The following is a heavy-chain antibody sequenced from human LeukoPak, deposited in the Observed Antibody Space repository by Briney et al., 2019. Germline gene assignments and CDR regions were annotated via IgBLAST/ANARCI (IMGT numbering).Heavy chain of an antibody. D-gene: IGHD6-19*01. CDR1: GFTFSSYW. CDR2: INSDGSST. Sequence: GGSLRLSCAASGFTFSSYWMHWVRQAPGKGLVWVSRINSDGSSTSYADSVKGRFTISRDNSKNTLYLQMKSLRAEDTAVYYCARERNLEIAVAGTIFNYWGQGTLVTVSS. V-gene: IGHV3-74*01. J-gene: IGHJ4*02. CDR3: ARERNLEIAVAGTIFNY.